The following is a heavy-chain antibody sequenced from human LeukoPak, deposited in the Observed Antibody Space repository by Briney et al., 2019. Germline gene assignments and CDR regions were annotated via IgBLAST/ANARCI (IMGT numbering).Heavy chain of an antibody. J-gene: IGHJ4*02. CDR2: IYYSGST. CDR3: ARRWGYSSGWYYFDY. D-gene: IGHD6-19*01. Sequence: PSETLSLTCTVSGGSISSYYWSWIRQPPGKGLEWIGYIYYSGSTNYNPSLKGRVTISVDTSKNQFSLKLSSVTAADTAVYYCARRWGYSSGWYYFDYWGQGTLVTVSS. V-gene: IGHV4-59*08. CDR1: GGSISSYY.